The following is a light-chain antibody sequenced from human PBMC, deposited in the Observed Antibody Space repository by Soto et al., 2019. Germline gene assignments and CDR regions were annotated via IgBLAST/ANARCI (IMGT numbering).Light chain of an antibody. V-gene: IGLV2-14*01. CDR3: CSYRYSGTYG. CDR2: EVT. CDR1: ASDVGGYNS. Sequence: QSALTQPASVSGSPGQSITISCAGTASDVGGYNSVSWYQHHPGKAPKLMIYEVTSRPSGVSSRFSGSKSGNTASLTISRLLTEDDGDYFCCSYRYSGTYGFGTGTKVTVL. J-gene: IGLJ1*01.